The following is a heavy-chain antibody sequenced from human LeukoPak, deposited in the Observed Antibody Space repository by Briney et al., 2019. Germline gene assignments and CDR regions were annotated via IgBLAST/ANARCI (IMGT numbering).Heavy chain of an antibody. J-gene: IGHJ3*02. CDR3: ARASPLDCDFWSGYYSDAFDI. V-gene: IGHV4-30-2*01. D-gene: IGHD3-3*01. CDR2: IYHSGST. Sequence: SQTLSLTCAVSGGSISSGGYSWSWIRQPPGKGLEWIGYIYHSGSTYYNPSLKSRVTISVDRSKNQFSLKLSSVTAADTAVYYCARASPLDCDFWSGYYSDAFDIWGQGTMVTVSS. CDR1: GGSISSGGYS.